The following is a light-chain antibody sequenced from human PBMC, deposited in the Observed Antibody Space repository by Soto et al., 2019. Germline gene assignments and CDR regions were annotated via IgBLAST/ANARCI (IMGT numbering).Light chain of an antibody. CDR3: QVWDSGSAHVL. CDR1: NIGSKG. J-gene: IGLJ2*01. Sequence: SYILTQPPSVSVAPGKTATISCGGNNIGSKGVHWYQQKPGQAPVLVIYSDTDLPPVIPERFSGSNSANMATLTISRVEAGYEADYYCQVWDSGSAHVLFGGGTKLTVL. CDR2: SDT. V-gene: IGLV3-21*04.